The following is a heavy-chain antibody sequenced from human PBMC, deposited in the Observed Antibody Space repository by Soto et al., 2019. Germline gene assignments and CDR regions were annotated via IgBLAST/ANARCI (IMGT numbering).Heavy chain of an antibody. CDR1: GFSLSTSGMC. CDR3: ARITMIVSTSPLYYYCMDV. D-gene: IGHD3-22*01. V-gene: IGHV2-70*01. CDR2: IDWDDDK. Sequence: SGPTLVNPTQTLTLTCTFSGFSLSTSGMCVSWIRQPPGKALEWLALIDWDDDKYYSTSLKTRLTISKDTSKNQVGLTMTNMDPGDTATYYCARITMIVSTSPLYYYCMDVWGQGTTVTVSS. J-gene: IGHJ6*02.